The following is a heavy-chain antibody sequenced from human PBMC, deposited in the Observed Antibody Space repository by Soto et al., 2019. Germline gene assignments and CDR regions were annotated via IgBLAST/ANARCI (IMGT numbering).Heavy chain of an antibody. CDR2: IIADNVNT. J-gene: IGHJ6*02. D-gene: IGHD2-15*01. CDR3: ARDEMVVATGSRTWHYYYGMDV. CDR1: GYIFSTYG. Sequence: GASVKVSCKASGYIFSTYGISWVRQAPGQGLEWMGWIIADNVNTNYAQKFQDRVTITTDKSTSTAYMELISLRSEDTAVYYCARDEMVVATGSRTWHYYYGMDVWGQGTTVTVSS. V-gene: IGHV1-18*01.